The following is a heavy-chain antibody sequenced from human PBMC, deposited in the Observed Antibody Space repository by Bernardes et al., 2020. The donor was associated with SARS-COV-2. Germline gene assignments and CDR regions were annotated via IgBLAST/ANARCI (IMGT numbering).Heavy chain of an antibody. CDR2: INSDGSST. Sequence: SLRLSCAASGFTFSNHWMHWVRQAPGKGLVWVSHINSDGSSTNYADSVKGRFTISRDNAKNTLYLQMNSLRAEDTAVYYCARSSGYIDYWGQGTLVTVSS. CDR1: GFTFSNHW. J-gene: IGHJ4*02. CDR3: ARSSGYIDY. V-gene: IGHV3-74*01. D-gene: IGHD3-22*01.